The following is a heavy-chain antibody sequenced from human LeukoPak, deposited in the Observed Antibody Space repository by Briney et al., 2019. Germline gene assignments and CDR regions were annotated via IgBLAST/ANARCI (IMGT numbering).Heavy chain of an antibody. J-gene: IGHJ4*02. V-gene: IGHV3-21*01. CDR1: GFTFSSYS. CDR2: ISSSSSYI. Sequence: GGSLRLSCAASGFTFSSYSMNWVRQAPGKGLEWVSSISSSSSYIYYADSVKGRFTISRDNAKNSLYLQMNSLRAEDTAVYYCARDRTSYYDFWSGNPFDYWGQGTLVTVSS. D-gene: IGHD3-3*01. CDR3: ARDRTSYYDFWSGNPFDY.